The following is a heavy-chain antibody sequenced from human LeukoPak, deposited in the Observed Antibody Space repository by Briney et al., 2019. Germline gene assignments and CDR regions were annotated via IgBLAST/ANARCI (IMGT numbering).Heavy chain of an antibody. V-gene: IGHV3-21*01. D-gene: IGHD5-18*01. CDR1: VFTFGSYS. Sequence: RTSRRLSAAAPVFTFGSYSRNGVGRAPGKGLDWVSSISNGSTYIYYAASVKRRFTISRDDANNALFMQMRSLNVDDTAVYYCAREGDKAVITYAYWGQGTLVTVSS. CDR2: ISNGSTYI. J-gene: IGHJ4*02. CDR3: AREGDKAVITYAY.